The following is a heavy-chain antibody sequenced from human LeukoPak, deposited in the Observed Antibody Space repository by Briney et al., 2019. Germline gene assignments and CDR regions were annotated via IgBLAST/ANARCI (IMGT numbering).Heavy chain of an antibody. CDR3: VRHDFWSGFKGGDY. Sequence: TGGSLRLSCAASGFTFDNYGMSWVRQVPGKGLEWVSSINANGGSTAYADSVRGRFTISRDNAKNSLYLQMNSLRAEDTAFYYCVRHDFWSGFKGGDYWGQGTLVTVSS. J-gene: IGHJ4*02. CDR1: GFTFDNYG. CDR2: INANGGST. V-gene: IGHV3-20*04. D-gene: IGHD3-3*01.